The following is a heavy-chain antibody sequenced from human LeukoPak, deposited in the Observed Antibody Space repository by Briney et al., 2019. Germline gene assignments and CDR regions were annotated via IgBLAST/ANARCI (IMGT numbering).Heavy chain of an antibody. CDR1: GFTFSSYS. J-gene: IGHJ4*02. Sequence: GGSLRLSCAASGFTFSSYSMNWVRQAPGKGLEWVSSISSSSSYIYYADSVKGRFTISRDNAKNSLYLQMNSLRAEDTAVYYCARDLGSSWYGGDFDYWGQGTLVTVSS. D-gene: IGHD6-13*01. V-gene: IGHV3-21*01. CDR3: ARDLGSSWYGGDFDY. CDR2: ISSSSSYI.